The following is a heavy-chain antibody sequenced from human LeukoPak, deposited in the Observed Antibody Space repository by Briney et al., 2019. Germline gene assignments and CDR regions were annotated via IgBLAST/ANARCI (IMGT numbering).Heavy chain of an antibody. CDR2: INPNSGGT. CDR1: GYTFTGYY. CDR3: ARVYSSGWPIDY. J-gene: IGHJ4*02. V-gene: IGHV1-2*02. D-gene: IGHD6-19*01. Sequence: GASVKVSCRASGYTFTGYYMHWVRQAPGQGLEWMGWINPNSGGTNYAQKFQGRVTMTRDTSISTAYMELSRLRSDDTAVYYCARVYSSGWPIDYWGQGTLVTVSS.